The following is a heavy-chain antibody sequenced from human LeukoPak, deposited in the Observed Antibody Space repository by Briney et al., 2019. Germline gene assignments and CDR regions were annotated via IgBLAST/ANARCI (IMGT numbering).Heavy chain of an antibody. D-gene: IGHD6-13*01. Sequence: ASVKVSCKASGYTFTGYYMHWVRQAPGQGLEWMGWINPNSGGPNYAQKFQGWVTMTRDTSISTAYMELSRLRSDDTAVYYCARAVYSSSQSPIGGHWGQGTLVTVSS. CDR3: ARAVYSSSQSPIGGH. CDR1: GYTFTGYY. V-gene: IGHV1-2*04. J-gene: IGHJ4*02. CDR2: INPNSGGP.